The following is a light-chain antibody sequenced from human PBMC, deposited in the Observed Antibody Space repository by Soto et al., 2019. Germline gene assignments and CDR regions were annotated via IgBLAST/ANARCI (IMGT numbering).Light chain of an antibody. V-gene: IGLV2-8*01. Sequence: QSALTQPPSASGSPGQSVTISCTGTSGDVGGYDYVSWYQQHPGKAPKFMIYEVTKRPLGVPDRFSGSKSGNTASLTVSGLQAEDEAAYYCSSYAGSDNPYVFGTGTKLTVL. CDR2: EVT. CDR3: SSYAGSDNPYV. J-gene: IGLJ1*01. CDR1: SGDVGGYDY.